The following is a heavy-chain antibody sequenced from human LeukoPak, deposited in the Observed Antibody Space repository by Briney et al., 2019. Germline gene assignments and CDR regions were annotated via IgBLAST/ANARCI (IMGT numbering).Heavy chain of an antibody. CDR3: ARSGYDSRGYRIEDY. CDR2: IKQDGGEK. Sequence: GSLRLSYTASGFTFSSFWMTWVRQAPGRGLEWVANIKQDGGEKYYVDSVKGRFTISRDNAKNSLYLQMNNLRAEDTAVYYCARSGYDSRGYRIEDYWGQGTLVTVSS. CDR1: GFTFSSFW. D-gene: IGHD3-22*01. V-gene: IGHV3-7*01. J-gene: IGHJ4*02.